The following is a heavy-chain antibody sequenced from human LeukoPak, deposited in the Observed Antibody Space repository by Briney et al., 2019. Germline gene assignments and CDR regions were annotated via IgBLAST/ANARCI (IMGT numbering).Heavy chain of an antibody. D-gene: IGHD3-10*01. Sequence: SETLSLTCTVSGGSISSYYWSWIRQPPGKGLEWIGYIYYSGSTNYNPSLKSRVTISVDTSKNQFSLKLSSVTAADTAVYYCARHDQPASNVYYYGSGSPTPFDYWGQGTLVTVSS. CDR2: IYYSGST. J-gene: IGHJ4*02. CDR3: ARHDQPASNVYYYGSGSPTPFDY. V-gene: IGHV4-59*08. CDR1: GGSISSYY.